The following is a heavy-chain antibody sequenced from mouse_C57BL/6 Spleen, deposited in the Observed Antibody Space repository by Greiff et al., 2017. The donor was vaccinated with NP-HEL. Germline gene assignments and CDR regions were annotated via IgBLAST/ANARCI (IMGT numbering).Heavy chain of an antibody. V-gene: IGHV1-82*01. CDR3: AREAKLYFDY. CDR1: GYAFSSSW. CDR2: IYPGDGDT. D-gene: IGHD3-2*02. J-gene: IGHJ2*01. Sequence: QVQLQQSGPELVKPGASVKISCKASGYAFSSSWMNWVKQRPGKGLEWIGRIYPGDGDTNYNGKFKGKATLTADKSSSTAYMQLSSLTSEDSAVYFCAREAKLYFDYWGQGTTLTVSS.